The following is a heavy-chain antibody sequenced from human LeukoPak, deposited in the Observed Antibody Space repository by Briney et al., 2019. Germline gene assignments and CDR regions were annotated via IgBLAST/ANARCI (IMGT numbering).Heavy chain of an antibody. CDR2: IKQDGSEK. V-gene: IGHV3-7*01. CDR3: ARGSPFYHYDSSVDPYYFDY. CDR1: GFTFSSYW. Sequence: PGGSLRLSCAASGFTFSSYWMSWVRQAPGKGLEWVANIKQDGSEKYYVDSVKGRFTISRDNAKNSLYLQMNSLRAEDTAVYYCARGSPFYHYDSSVDPYYFDYWGQGTLVTVSS. D-gene: IGHD3-22*01. J-gene: IGHJ4*02.